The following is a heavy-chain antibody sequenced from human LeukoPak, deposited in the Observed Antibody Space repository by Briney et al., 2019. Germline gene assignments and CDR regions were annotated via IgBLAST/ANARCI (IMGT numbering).Heavy chain of an antibody. J-gene: IGHJ4*02. D-gene: IGHD2-15*01. V-gene: IGHV1-2*06. CDR2: INPNSGGT. Sequence: ASVKVSCKASGYTFTGYYMHWVRQAPGQGLEWMGRINPNSGGTNYAQKFQGRVTMTRDTPISTAYMELSRLRSDDTAVYYCARAPRNCSGGSCYSGALDYWGQGTLVTVSS. CDR1: GYTFTGYY. CDR3: ARAPRNCSGGSCYSGALDY.